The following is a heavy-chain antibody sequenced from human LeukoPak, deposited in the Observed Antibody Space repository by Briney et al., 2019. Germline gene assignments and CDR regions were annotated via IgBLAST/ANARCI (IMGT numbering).Heavy chain of an antibody. CDR1: GFTFSSYW. V-gene: IGHV3-21*01. J-gene: IGHJ4*02. CDR2: ISGSGGST. D-gene: IGHD2-21*02. CDR3: ARRVCGGGDCHFDY. Sequence: TGGSLRLSCAASGFTFSSYWMHWVRQAPGKGLEWVSAISGSGGSTYYADSVKGRFTISRDNAKNSLYLQMNSLRAEDTAVYYCARRVCGGGDCHFDYWGQGTLVTVSS.